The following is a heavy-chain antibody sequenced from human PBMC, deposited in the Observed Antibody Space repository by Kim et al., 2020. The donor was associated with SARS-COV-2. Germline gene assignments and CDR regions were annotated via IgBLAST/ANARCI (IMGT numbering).Heavy chain of an antibody. J-gene: IGHJ4*02. CDR1: GFTFSSYW. CDR2: IKQDGSAK. D-gene: IGHD3-3*01. V-gene: IGHV3-7*03. Sequence: GGSLRLSCAASGFTFSSYWMSWVRQAPGKGLEWVANIKQDGSAKYYVDSVKGRFTISRDNAKNSLYLQMNSLRAEDTAVYYCARDRITIFGVLLDYWGQGPLVTFSS. CDR3: ARDRITIFGVLLDY.